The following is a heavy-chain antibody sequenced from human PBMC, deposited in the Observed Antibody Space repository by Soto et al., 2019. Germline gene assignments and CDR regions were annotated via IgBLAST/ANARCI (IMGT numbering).Heavy chain of an antibody. V-gene: IGHV3-7*01. D-gene: IGHD2-15*01. CDR3: SRDVVVGAKALNY. CDR2: IKEDGSEK. Sequence: GGSLRLSCAASGFTFSNYWMTWVRQAPGKGLEWVANIKEDGSEKHYVDSAKGRFTISRDNAKNSLYLQMNSLRVEDKAVYFCSRDVVVGAKALNYWGQGAL. J-gene: IGHJ4*02. CDR1: GFTFSNYW.